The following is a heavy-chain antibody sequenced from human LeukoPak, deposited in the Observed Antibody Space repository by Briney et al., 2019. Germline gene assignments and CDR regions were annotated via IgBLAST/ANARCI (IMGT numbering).Heavy chain of an antibody. CDR3: ARDHPSNWNDDHFDY. D-gene: IGHD1-1*01. V-gene: IGHV3-48*02. CDR1: GFTFSSYS. Sequence: SGGSLRLSCAASGFTFSSYSMNWVRQAPGKGLEWVSYISSSSSTIYYADSVKGRFTISRDNAKNSLYLQMNSLRDEDTAVYYCARDHPSNWNDDHFDYWGQGTLVTVSS. J-gene: IGHJ4*02. CDR2: ISSSSSTI.